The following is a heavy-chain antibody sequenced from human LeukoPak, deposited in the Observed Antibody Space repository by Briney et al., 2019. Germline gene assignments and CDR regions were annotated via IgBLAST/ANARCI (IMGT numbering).Heavy chain of an antibody. CDR3: ARARDWSNWFDP. J-gene: IGHJ5*02. D-gene: IGHD3-9*01. CDR1: GFTFSSYA. V-gene: IGHV3-30-3*01. CDR2: ISYDGSNK. Sequence: GRSLRLSCAASGFTFSSYAMHWVRQAPGKGLEWVAVISYDGSNKYYADSVKGRFTISRDNSKNTLYLQMNSLRAEDTAVYYCARARDWSNWFDPWGQGTLVTVSS.